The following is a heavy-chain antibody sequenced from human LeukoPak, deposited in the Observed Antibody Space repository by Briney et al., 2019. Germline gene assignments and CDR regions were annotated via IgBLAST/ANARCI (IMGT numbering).Heavy chain of an antibody. CDR1: GFTFSSYE. D-gene: IGHD3-22*01. V-gene: IGHV3-48*03. J-gene: IGHJ4*02. Sequence: PGGSLRLSCAASGFTFSSYEMNWVRQAPGKGLEWVSYISSSGNTIYYADSVKGRFTISRDNAKNSLYLQMNSLRAEDTALYYCARTNYYDISGYDYWGQGTLVTVSP. CDR2: ISSSGNTI. CDR3: ARTNYYDISGYDY.